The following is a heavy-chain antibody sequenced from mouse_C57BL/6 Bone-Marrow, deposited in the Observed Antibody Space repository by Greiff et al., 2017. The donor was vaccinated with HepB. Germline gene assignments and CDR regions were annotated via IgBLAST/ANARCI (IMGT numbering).Heavy chain of an antibody. D-gene: IGHD4-1*01. CDR1: GFTFSSYA. V-gene: IGHV5-4*01. CDR2: ISDGGSYT. CDR3: ARDTELAWFAY. Sequence: EVKVEESGGGLVKPGGSLKLSCAASGFTFSSYAMSWVRQTPEKRLEWVATISDGGSYTYYPDNVKGRFTISRDNAKNNLYLQMSHLKSEDTAMYDCARDTELAWFAYWGQGTLVTVSA. J-gene: IGHJ3*01.